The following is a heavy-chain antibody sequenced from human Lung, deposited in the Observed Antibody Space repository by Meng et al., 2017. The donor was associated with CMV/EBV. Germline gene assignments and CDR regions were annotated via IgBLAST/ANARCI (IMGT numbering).Heavy chain of an antibody. Sequence: QVQLRGSGPALVKPSEALSLTCAVSGDSITNHNWWAWVRQPPGKGLEWIGEIPHRGSSAYNPSLKSRVSMSIDKSKNQFSLKLTSVTAADTAVYHCLRRSGGSVWGQGTLVTVSS. CDR2: IPHRGSS. D-gene: IGHD3-10*01. CDR1: GDSITNHNW. V-gene: IGHV4-4*02. J-gene: IGHJ1*01. CDR3: LRRSGGSV.